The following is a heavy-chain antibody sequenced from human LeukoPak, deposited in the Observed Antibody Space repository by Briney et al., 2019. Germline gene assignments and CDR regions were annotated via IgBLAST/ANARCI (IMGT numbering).Heavy chain of an antibody. CDR3: AKDERGYSYGLIDY. Sequence: GGPLRLSCAASGFTFSSYGMHWVRQAPGKGLEWVAVIWYDGSNKYYADSVKGRFTISRDNSKNTLYLQMNSLRAEDTAVYYCAKDERGYSYGLIDYWGQGTLVTVSS. CDR2: IWYDGSNK. V-gene: IGHV3-33*06. D-gene: IGHD5-18*01. J-gene: IGHJ4*02. CDR1: GFTFSSYG.